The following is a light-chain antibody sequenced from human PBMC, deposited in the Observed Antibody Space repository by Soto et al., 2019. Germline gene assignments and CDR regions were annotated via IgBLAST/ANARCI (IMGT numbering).Light chain of an antibody. V-gene: IGLV3-21*01. CDR2: YDD. CDR3: QVWDSSGDHAV. J-gene: IGLJ2*01. Sequence: SYELTQPPSVSVAPGQTASVTCGGANIGTKSVHWYQQRPGQAPVLVIYYDDDRPSGIPERFSGSTSGNTATLTISRVEAGDEAAYYCQVWDSSGDHAVFGGGTKLTVL. CDR1: NIGTKS.